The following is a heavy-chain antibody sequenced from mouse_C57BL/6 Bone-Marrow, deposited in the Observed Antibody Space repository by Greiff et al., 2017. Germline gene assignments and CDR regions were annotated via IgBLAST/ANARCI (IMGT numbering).Heavy chain of an antibody. CDR1: GYTFTGYW. Sequence: QVQLKESGAELMKPGASVKLSCKATGYTFTGYWIEWVKQRPGHGLEWIGEILPGSGSTNYNEKFKGKATFTADTSSNTAYMQLSSLTTEDSAMYYCASGEKFYYDPLGFAYWGQGTLVTVSA. CDR3: ASGEKFYYDPLGFAY. J-gene: IGHJ3*01. V-gene: IGHV1-9*01. D-gene: IGHD1-1*01. CDR2: ILPGSGST.